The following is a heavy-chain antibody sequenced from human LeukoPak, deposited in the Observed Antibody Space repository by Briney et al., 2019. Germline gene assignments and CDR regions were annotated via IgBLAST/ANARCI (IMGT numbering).Heavy chain of an antibody. CDR1: GFSVSSNY. Sequence: GGSLRLSCAASGFSVSSNYMSWVRQAPGKGLEWVSSISGSGGATFYADSVKGRFTISRVNSKNTVYLQMNSLRAEDTAVYYCAKDVTWGQGTLVTVSS. V-gene: IGHV3-23*01. D-gene: IGHD3-10*01. CDR3: AKDVT. CDR2: ISGSGGAT. J-gene: IGHJ4*02.